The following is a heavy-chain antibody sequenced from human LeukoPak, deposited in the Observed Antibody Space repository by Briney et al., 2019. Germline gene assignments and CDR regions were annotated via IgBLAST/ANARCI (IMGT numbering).Heavy chain of an antibody. J-gene: IGHJ4*02. CDR2: ISGSGGST. V-gene: IGHV3-23*01. CDR1: GFTFRTYA. D-gene: IGHD1-26*01. CDR3: AKAVGPTDD. Sequence: GGSLRLSCAACGFTFRTYAMSWVRQAPGKGLEWVSAISGSGGSTYYADSLKGRFTISRDNSKNTLYLQMNSLRAGDTAVYYCAKAVGPTDDRGQGTLVTVSS.